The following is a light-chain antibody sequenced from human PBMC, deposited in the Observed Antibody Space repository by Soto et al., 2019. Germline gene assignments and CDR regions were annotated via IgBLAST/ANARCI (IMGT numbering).Light chain of an antibody. CDR3: SSYAGSNNNYV. V-gene: IGLV2-8*01. Sequence: QSALTQPPSASGSPGQSVTISCTGTSSDVGGYNYVSWYLQHPGKAPKLMIYEVSKRPSGVPDRFYGSKSGNTASLTVSGLQAEDEADYYCSSYAGSNNNYVFGTGTKLTVL. J-gene: IGLJ1*01. CDR1: SSDVGGYNY. CDR2: EVS.